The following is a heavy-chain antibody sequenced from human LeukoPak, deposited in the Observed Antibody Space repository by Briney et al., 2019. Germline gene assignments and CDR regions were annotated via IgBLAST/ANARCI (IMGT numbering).Heavy chain of an antibody. D-gene: IGHD3-10*01. CDR1: GYTFTTHD. CDR2: IDPANQNT. J-gene: IGHJ3*01. V-gene: IGHV1-8*01. Sequence: ASVRVSCKASGYTFTTHDINWVRQAPGEGLEWTGWIDPANQNTYYAQKFQGRVTMTRNTSISTTYMELSSLRSEDTAVYYCARGALLWFGELFDVWGQGTLIAVSS. CDR3: ARGALLWFGELFDV.